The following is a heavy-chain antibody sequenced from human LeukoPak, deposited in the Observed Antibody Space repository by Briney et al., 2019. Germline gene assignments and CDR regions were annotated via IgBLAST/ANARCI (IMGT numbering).Heavy chain of an antibody. CDR1: GFTFSSYW. J-gene: IGHJ4*02. D-gene: IGHD4-17*01. V-gene: IGHV3-7*01. CDR3: ASTYGDRYYFDY. CDR2: IKQDGSEK. Sequence: GGSLRLSCAASGFTFSSYWMSWVRQAPGKGLEWVANIKQDGSEKYYVDSVKGRFTISRDNAKNSLYLQMNSLRAEDMAVYYCASTYGDRYYFDYWGQGTLVTVSS.